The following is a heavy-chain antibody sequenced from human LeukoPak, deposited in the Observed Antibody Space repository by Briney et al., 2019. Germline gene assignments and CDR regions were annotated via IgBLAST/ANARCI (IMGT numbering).Heavy chain of an antibody. CDR3: ARVSGSSWYAIDY. CDR1: GFTFSDYY. J-gene: IGHJ4*02. Sequence: GGSLRLSCAASGFTFSDYYMSWIRQAPGKGLEWVSYISSSSSYTNYADSVKGRFTISRDNAKNSLYLQMNSLRAEDTAVYYCARVSGSSWYAIDYWGQGTLVTVSS. V-gene: IGHV3-11*06. CDR2: ISSSSSYT. D-gene: IGHD6-13*01.